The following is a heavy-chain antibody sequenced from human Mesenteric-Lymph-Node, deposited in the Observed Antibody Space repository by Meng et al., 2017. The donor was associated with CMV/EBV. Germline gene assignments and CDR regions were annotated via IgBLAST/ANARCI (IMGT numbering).Heavy chain of an antibody. CDR2: INSDGSST. CDR1: GFTFSSYW. D-gene: IGHD6-13*01. CDR3: ARGGIYSSSWYYFDY. V-gene: IGHV3-74*01. Sequence: GGSLRLSCAASGFTFSSYWMHWVRQAPGKGLVWVSRINSDGSSTSYADSVKGRFTISRDNAKNTLYLQMNSLRAEDTAVYYCARGGIYSSSWYYFDYWGQGTLVTVSS. J-gene: IGHJ4*02.